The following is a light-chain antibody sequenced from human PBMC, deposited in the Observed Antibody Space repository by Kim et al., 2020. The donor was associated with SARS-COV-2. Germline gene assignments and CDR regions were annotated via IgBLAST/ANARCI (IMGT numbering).Light chain of an antibody. CDR2: WAS. J-gene: IGKJ1*01. V-gene: IGKV4-1*01. CDR3: HQSYSPPWT. Sequence: DIVMTQSPDSLAVSLGERATINCKSSQSVLYSSNNKNFLAWYQQKPGQPPKLLIYWASTRESGVPDRFTGSGSGTDFTLTINSLQAEDVAVYYCHQSYSPPWTFGQGTKVDIK. CDR1: QSVLYSSNNKNF.